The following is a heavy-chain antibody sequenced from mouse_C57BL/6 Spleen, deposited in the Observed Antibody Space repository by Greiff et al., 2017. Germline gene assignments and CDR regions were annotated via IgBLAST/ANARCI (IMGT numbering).Heavy chain of an antibody. Sequence: EVKLMESGGDLVKPGGSLKLSCAASGFTFSSYGMSWVRQTPDKRLEWVATISSGGSYTYYPDSVKGRFTISRDNAKNTLYLQMSSLKSEDTAMYCCARLSTGTRVFAYWGQGTLVTVSA. D-gene: IGHD4-1*02. CDR1: GFTFSSYG. J-gene: IGHJ3*01. V-gene: IGHV5-6*01. CDR3: ARLSTGTRVFAY. CDR2: ISSGGSYT.